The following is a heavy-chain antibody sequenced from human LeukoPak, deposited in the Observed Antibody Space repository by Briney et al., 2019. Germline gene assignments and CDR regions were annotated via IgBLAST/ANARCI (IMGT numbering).Heavy chain of an antibody. Sequence: VGSLRLSCAASGFTFSSYSMNWVRQAPGKGLEWVSYISSGSSTIYYADSVKGRFTISRDNAKNSLYLQMNSLRAEDTAVYYCARGPSGGDAFDIWGQGTMVTVSS. J-gene: IGHJ3*02. V-gene: IGHV3-48*01. D-gene: IGHD6-25*01. CDR1: GFTFSSYS. CDR2: ISSGSSTI. CDR3: ARGPSGGDAFDI.